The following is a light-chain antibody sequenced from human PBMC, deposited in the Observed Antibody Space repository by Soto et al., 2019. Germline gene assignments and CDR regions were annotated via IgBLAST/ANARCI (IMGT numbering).Light chain of an antibody. CDR1: QSVSSNY. CDR3: QQYASSPWT. Sequence: EIVLTQSPGTLSLSPGERATLSCRASQSVSSNYLAWYQQKPGQAPRLLIYGASSRATGIPDRFSGSESGTDFNLTISRLEPEDFAVYHCQQYASSPWTFGQGTKVEIK. J-gene: IGKJ1*01. V-gene: IGKV3-20*01. CDR2: GAS.